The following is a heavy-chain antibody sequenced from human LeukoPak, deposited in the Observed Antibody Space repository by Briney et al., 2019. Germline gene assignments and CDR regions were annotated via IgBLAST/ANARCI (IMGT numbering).Heavy chain of an antibody. CDR1: GGSVSSGSYY. J-gene: IGHJ6*02. Sequence: SETLSLTCTVSGGSVSSGSYYWSWIRQPPGKGLEWIGYIYYSGSTNYNPSLKSRVTISVDTSKNQFSLKLSSVTAADTAVYYCARDPRGYSGYDWVYYGMDVWGQGTTVTVSS. D-gene: IGHD5-12*01. V-gene: IGHV4-61*01. CDR3: ARDPRGYSGYDWVYYGMDV. CDR2: IYYSGST.